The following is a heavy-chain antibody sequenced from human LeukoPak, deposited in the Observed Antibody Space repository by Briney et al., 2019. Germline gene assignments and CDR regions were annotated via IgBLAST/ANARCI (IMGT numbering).Heavy chain of an antibody. CDR3: ARAQGLLEWSGEPFDY. D-gene: IGHD3-3*01. J-gene: IGHJ4*02. CDR2: VSHTSDAI. Sequence: GSLRLSCAASGFTFSTYGMNWVRQAPGKGLEWVSYVSHTSDAIYYPDSVKGRFTISRDNAKNSLYLQMNSLRAEDTAVYYCARAQGLLEWSGEPFDYWGQGTLVTVSS. CDR1: GFTFSTYG. V-gene: IGHV3-48*01.